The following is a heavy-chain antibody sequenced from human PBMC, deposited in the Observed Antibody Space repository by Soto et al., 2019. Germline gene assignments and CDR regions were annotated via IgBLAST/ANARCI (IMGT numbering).Heavy chain of an antibody. J-gene: IGHJ4*02. CDR2: MYSSGSS. CDR1: GVSITSYK. CDR3: ARDWSAFDY. V-gene: IGHV4-59*01. Sequence: QVQLQESGPGLVKPSETLSLTCTVSGVSITSYKWTWIRQSPGKGLAWIAYMYSSGSSCYNPSLKSRATISRDTFTNQYSLQLNSATAADTAVYYGARDWSAFDYWGQGILVTVS.